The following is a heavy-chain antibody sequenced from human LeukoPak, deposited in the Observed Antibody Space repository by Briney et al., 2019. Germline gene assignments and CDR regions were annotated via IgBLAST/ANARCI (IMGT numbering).Heavy chain of an antibody. CDR2: ISSSSSYI. J-gene: IGHJ4*02. CDR1: GFTFSSYS. Sequence: GGSLRLSCAASGFTFSSYSMNCVRQAPGKGLEWVSSISSSSSYIYYADSVKGRFTISRDNAKNSLYLQMNSLRAEDTAVYYCARSYYYDSSAYRIFDYWGQGTLVTVSS. CDR3: ARSYYYDSSAYRIFDY. D-gene: IGHD3-22*01. V-gene: IGHV3-21*01.